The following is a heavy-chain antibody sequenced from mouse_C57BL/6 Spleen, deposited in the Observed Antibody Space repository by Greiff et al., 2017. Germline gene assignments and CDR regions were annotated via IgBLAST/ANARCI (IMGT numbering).Heavy chain of an antibody. CDR2: IYPGSGST. CDR3: ARGVPIYYGNYGYARDY. Sequence: QVQLQQPGAELVKPGASVKMSCTASGYTFTSYWITWVKQRPGQGLEWIGYIYPGSGSTNYPEQFKSKATLTVDTSSSTAYMQLSSLTSEDAAVDYCARGVPIYYGNYGYARDYWGQGTSVTVSS. D-gene: IGHD2-1*01. CDR1: GYTFTSYW. V-gene: IGHV1-55*01. J-gene: IGHJ4*01.